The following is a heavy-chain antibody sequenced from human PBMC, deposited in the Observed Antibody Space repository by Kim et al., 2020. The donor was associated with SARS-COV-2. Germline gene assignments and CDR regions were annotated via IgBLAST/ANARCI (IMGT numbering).Heavy chain of an antibody. Sequence: GGSLRFSCVASGFSFSNFCMTWVRQAPGEGLEWVGAIHHDGSEKYYVDSVEGRFSISRDNSKNTVYLQMDSLRGDDTALYYCVRARFDYLCEGT. CDR1: GFSFSNFC. CDR3: VRARFDY. J-gene: IGHJ4*02. V-gene: IGHV3-7*01. CDR2: IHHDGSEK.